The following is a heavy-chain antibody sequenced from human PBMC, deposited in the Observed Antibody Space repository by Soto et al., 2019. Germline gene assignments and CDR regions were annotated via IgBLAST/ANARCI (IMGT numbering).Heavy chain of an antibody. V-gene: IGHV4-30-2*01. CDR3: ARSYSGGDAYFDC. CDR2: IYQSGST. J-gene: IGHJ4*02. CDR1: GGSISSGGYA. Sequence: QLQLQESGSGLVKPSQTLSLTCAVSGGSISSGGYAWAWIRQPPGKGLEWVGYIYQSGSTYYNPSLKGRVTIAADRSKNQFSLNLASVTAADTAVYYCARSYSGGDAYFDCWGQGTVVTVSS. D-gene: IGHD2-21*02.